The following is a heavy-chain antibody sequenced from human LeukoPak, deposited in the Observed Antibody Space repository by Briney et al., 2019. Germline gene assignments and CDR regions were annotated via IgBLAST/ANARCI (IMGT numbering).Heavy chain of an antibody. CDR2: INHSGST. J-gene: IGHJ4*02. CDR3: ARNGNYCDSSGLRLPFDY. CDR1: GGSFSGYY. Sequence: SETLSLTCAVYGGSFSGYYWSWIRQPPGKGLEWIGEINHSGSTNYNPSLKSRVTISVDTSKNQFSLKLSSVTAADTAVYYCARNGNYCDSSGLRLPFDYWGQGTLVTVSS. V-gene: IGHV4-34*01. D-gene: IGHD3-22*01.